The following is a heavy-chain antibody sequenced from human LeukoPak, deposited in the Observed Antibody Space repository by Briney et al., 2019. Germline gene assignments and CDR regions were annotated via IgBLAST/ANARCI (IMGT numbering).Heavy chain of an antibody. V-gene: IGHV3-43*01. CDR3: ARDYYGSSGTHYYGMDV. Sequence: GGSLRLSCAASGFNFDDYTMHWVRQAPGKGLEWLSLISWDGRSRDYADSVKGRFTISRDNRKNSLYLHMNSLRTDDTALYYCARDYYGSSGTHYYGMDVWGQGTTVTVS. CDR1: GFNFDDYT. J-gene: IGHJ6*02. D-gene: IGHD3-10*01. CDR2: ISWDGRSR.